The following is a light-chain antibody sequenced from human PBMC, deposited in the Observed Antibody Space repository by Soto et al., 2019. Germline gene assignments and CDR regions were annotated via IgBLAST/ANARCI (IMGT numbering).Light chain of an antibody. CDR2: DSS. CDR3: QQRTNWLST. Sequence: EIVLTQSPATLSLSPGVRATPSCRASQSISTYLAWYQQRPGQAPRLHIYDSSTRATGFPARFSGSGSVTDFTLTIGSLDPEDFAVYYCQQRTNWLSTFGQGTKLEIK. J-gene: IGKJ2*01. CDR1: QSISTY. V-gene: IGKV3-11*01.